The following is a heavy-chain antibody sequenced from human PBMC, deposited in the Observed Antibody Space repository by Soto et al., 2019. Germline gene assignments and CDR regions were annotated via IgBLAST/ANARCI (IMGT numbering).Heavy chain of an antibody. V-gene: IGHV4-59*08. D-gene: IGHD4-17*01. CDR3: ARHRGDGTAFDI. CDR1: GDSVTSHY. CDR2: IYYSGCS. J-gene: IGHJ3*02. Sequence: PSETLSLTCSFSGDSVTSHYLTWIRQSPEKGLEWIGYIYYSGCSNYNPSLKSRVTISVDTSKNQFSLKLSSVTAADTAVYYCARHRGDGTAFDIWGQGTMVTVSS.